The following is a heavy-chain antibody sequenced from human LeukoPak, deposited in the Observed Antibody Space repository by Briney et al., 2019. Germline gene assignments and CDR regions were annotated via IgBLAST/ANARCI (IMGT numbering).Heavy chain of an antibody. V-gene: IGHV3-74*01. CDR3: AREGYDFWSGYYGDGSYYYYYMDV. CDR1: GFTFSSYW. CDR2: INSDGSST. Sequence: GGSLRLSCAASGFTFSSYWMHWVRQAPGKGLVWVSRINSDGSSTSYADSVKGRFTISRDNAKNTLYLQMNSLRAEDTAVYYCAREGYDFWSGYYGDGSYYYYYMDVWGKGTTVTVSS. J-gene: IGHJ6*03. D-gene: IGHD3-3*01.